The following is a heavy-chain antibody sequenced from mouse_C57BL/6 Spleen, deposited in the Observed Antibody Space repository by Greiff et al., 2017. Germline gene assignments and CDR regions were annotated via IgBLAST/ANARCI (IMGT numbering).Heavy chain of an antibody. D-gene: IGHD1-1*01. Sequence: QVQLQQPGAELVKPGASVKLSCKASGYTFTSYWMHWVKQRPGQGLEWIGMIHPNSGSTNYNEKFKSKATLTVDKSSSTAYMQLSSLTSEDSAVYYCARSRDYGSSPLVWGTGTTVTVSS. V-gene: IGHV1-64*01. CDR3: ARSRDYGSSPLV. CDR2: IHPNSGST. J-gene: IGHJ1*03. CDR1: GYTFTSYW.